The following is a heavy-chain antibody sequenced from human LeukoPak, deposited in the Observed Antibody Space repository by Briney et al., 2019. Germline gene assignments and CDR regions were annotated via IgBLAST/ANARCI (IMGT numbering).Heavy chain of an antibody. CDR1: GGSISRSNW. J-gene: IGHJ1*01. CDR2: IHHSGST. Sequence: SGTLSLTCAVSGGSISRSNWWSWVRQPPGKGLQWIGEIHHSGSTDYNPSLKSRVTISVDKSKNHFSLKLSSVTAADTAVYYCARVVQSTDSSGFYLPEYFQHWGQGTLVTVSS. CDR3: ARVVQSTDSSGFYLPEYFQH. D-gene: IGHD3-22*01. V-gene: IGHV4-4*02.